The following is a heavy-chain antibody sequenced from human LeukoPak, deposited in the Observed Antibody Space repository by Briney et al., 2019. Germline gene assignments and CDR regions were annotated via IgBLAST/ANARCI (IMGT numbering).Heavy chain of an antibody. D-gene: IGHD4-23*01. J-gene: IGHJ4*02. V-gene: IGHV3-7*01. CDR2: IKQDGSEK. Sequence: GGSLRLSCAASGFTFSSYWMSWVRQAPGKGLEWVANIKQDGSEKYYVDSVEGRFTVSRDNAKNSLYLQMNSLRAEDTAVYYCASFPFRGGNSDLIFFDYWGQGTLVTVSS. CDR1: GFTFSSYW. CDR3: ASFPFRGGNSDLIFFDY.